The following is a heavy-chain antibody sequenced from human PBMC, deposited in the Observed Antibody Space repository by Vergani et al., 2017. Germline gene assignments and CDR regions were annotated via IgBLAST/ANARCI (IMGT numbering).Heavy chain of an antibody. CDR3: AKDYNIMGALHY. CDR2: ITYNGGST. V-gene: IGHV3-23*01. D-gene: IGHD5-12*01. J-gene: IGHJ4*02. CDR1: GFTFSSHA. Sequence: EVQLLQSEGAVVQPGGSLRLSCVASGFTFSSHAMSWVRQAPGKGLEWVSTITYNGGSTYYADSVTGRFTISRDNSKNTLFLQLKTLRAEDTGVYYCAKDYNIMGALHYWGQGTLVAVSS.